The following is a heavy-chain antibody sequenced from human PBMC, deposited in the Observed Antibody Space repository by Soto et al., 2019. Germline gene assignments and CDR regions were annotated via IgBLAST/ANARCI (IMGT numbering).Heavy chain of an antibody. Sequence: GASVKVSCKASGDTFCSSPLHWLRQAPGQRPEWMGWINTANDDTKYSQKFQDRVTLTRDTSASTAYMEVSSLTPEDTAVYYCARDEGVASGNWGQGTLVTVSS. V-gene: IGHV1-3*04. CDR1: GDTFCSSP. CDR3: ARDEGVASGN. D-gene: IGHD5-12*01. CDR2: INTANDDT. J-gene: IGHJ4*02.